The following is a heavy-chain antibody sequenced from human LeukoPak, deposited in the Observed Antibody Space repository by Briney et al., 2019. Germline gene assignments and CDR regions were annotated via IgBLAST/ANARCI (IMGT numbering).Heavy chain of an antibody. CDR2: INSDGSST. Sequence: PGGSLRLSCAASGFTFSSYWMHWVRQAPGKGLVWVSRINSDGSSTSYADSVKGRFTISRDNPKNTLYLQMNSLRAEDTAVYYCARYGLGAHAFDIWAKGQWSPSLQ. J-gene: IGHJ3*02. CDR1: GFTFSSYW. CDR3: ARYGLGAHAFDI. V-gene: IGHV3-74*01. D-gene: IGHD3/OR15-3a*01.